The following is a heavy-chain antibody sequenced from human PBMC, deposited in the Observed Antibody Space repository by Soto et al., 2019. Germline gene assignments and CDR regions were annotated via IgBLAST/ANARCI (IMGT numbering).Heavy chain of an antibody. J-gene: IGHJ4*02. CDR3: ARHWGRGAAGTCYN. Sequence: PSETRSLTCSVSGVSISSRESYWGWIRQPPGKGLEWIGTIYFSGSTYYNPSLKSRITMSVDTSKNQFSLKLSSVTAADTAVYYCARHWGRGAAGTCYNWGQGTLVTVS. CDR1: GVSISSRESY. D-gene: IGHD6-13*01. CDR2: IYFSGST. V-gene: IGHV4-39*01.